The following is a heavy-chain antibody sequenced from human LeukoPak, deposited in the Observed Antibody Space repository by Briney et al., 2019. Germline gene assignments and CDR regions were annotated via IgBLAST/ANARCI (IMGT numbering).Heavy chain of an antibody. V-gene: IGHV3-11*04. CDR3: ARPPYYYDSSGLDY. Sequence: GGSLRLSCAASGFTFSDYYMSWIRQAPGKGREWVSYISSSGSTIYYADSVKGRFTISRDNAKNSLYLQMNSLRAEDTAVYYCARPPYYYDSSGLDYWGQGTLVTVSS. CDR2: ISSSGSTI. J-gene: IGHJ4*02. D-gene: IGHD3-22*01. CDR1: GFTFSDYY.